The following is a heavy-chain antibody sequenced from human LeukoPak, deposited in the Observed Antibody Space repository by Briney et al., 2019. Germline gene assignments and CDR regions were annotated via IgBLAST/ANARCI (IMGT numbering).Heavy chain of an antibody. J-gene: IGHJ4*02. Sequence: ASVKVSFKVSGYTLTELSMHWVRQAPGKGLEWMGGFDPEDGETIYAQKFQGRVTMTEDTSTDTAYMELSSLRSEDTAVYYCATGDIRWLQLGLDYWGQGTLVTVSS. CDR3: ATGDIRWLQLGLDY. V-gene: IGHV1-24*01. D-gene: IGHD5-24*01. CDR1: GYTLTELS. CDR2: FDPEDGET.